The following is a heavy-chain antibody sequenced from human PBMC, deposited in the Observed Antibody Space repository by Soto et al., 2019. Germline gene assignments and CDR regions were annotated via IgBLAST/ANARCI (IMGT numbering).Heavy chain of an antibody. CDR2: INTYNGNT. V-gene: IGHV1-18*01. CDR3: AMVDVYVTPSTQDV. CDR1: GYTFTRYG. D-gene: IGHD3-16*01. Sequence: QVQLVQSGAEVKNPGASVKVSCKASGYTFTRYGIGWARQAPGQGLEWMGWINTYNGNTNYAQNVQGRVTLTTDTSTSTAYMELRSLRYNDTAIYYCAMVDVYVTPSTQDVWGQGTTVIVSS. J-gene: IGHJ6*02.